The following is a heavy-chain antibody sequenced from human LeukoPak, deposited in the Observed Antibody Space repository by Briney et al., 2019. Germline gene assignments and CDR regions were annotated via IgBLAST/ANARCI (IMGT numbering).Heavy chain of an antibody. D-gene: IGHD2-21*02. V-gene: IGHV3-21*01. CDR3: VRAGGDYPFDY. J-gene: IGHJ4*02. Sequence: GGSLRLSCTASGFTFNSYRMNWVRQALGKGLEWVSSISSRSNSKYYADSVKGRVTISRDNAKNSVSLQMNSLRDADTALYYCVRAGGDYPFDYWGQGTLVTVSS. CDR1: GFTFNSYR. CDR2: ISSRSNSK.